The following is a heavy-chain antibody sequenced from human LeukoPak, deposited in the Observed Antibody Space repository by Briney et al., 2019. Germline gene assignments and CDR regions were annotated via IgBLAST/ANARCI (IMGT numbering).Heavy chain of an antibody. V-gene: IGHV3-23*01. D-gene: IGHD3-10*01. CDR1: GFTFSSYA. Sequence: GGSLRLSCAASGFTFSSYAMSWVRQAPGKGLEWVSGISGSGGSTYYADSVKGRFTISRDNSKNTLYLQMNSLRAEDTAVHYCAKDQGYYGSGSSFSDYWGQGTLVTVSS. J-gene: IGHJ4*02. CDR3: AKDQGYYGSGSSFSDY. CDR2: ISGSGGST.